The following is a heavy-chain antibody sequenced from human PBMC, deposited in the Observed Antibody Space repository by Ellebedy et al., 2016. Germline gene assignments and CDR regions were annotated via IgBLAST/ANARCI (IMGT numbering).Heavy chain of an antibody. J-gene: IGHJ5*02. D-gene: IGHD3-22*01. CDR3: ARDRGFGFDP. Sequence: ASVKVSCXASGYTFTSYDINWVRQATGQGLEWMGWMNPNSGNTGYAQKFQGRVSMTRDTSTSTVYMELSSLRSEDTAVYYCARDRGFGFDPWGQGTLVTVSS. CDR2: MNPNSGNT. V-gene: IGHV1-8*01. CDR1: GYTFTSYD.